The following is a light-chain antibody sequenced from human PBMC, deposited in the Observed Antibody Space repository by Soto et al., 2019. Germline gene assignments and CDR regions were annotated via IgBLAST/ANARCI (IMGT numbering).Light chain of an antibody. CDR3: QQFHSSAIA. CDR1: QVIRSA. V-gene: IGKV1-13*02. J-gene: IGKJ5*01. CDR2: DAS. Sequence: ALQLTQTPSSLSASVGDRVSMTCRASQVIRSALAWYQQKPGNPPELLIYDASTLEVGVPSRFSGSVSGTHFTLTISNVQPEDFATYYCQQFHSSAIAFGQGTRLEIK.